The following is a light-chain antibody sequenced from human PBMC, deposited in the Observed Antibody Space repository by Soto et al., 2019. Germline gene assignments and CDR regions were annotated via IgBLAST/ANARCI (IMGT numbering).Light chain of an antibody. Sequence: QSALTQPASVSGSPRQSITISCTGTSSDVGGYNYVSWYQRYPGKAPKLMIYDVSNRPSGVSNRFSGSKSGNTASLTISGLQAEDEADYYCSSYTISNTLVFGSGTKVTVL. V-gene: IGLV2-14*01. CDR2: DVS. CDR1: SSDVGGYNY. CDR3: SSYTISNTLV. J-gene: IGLJ1*01.